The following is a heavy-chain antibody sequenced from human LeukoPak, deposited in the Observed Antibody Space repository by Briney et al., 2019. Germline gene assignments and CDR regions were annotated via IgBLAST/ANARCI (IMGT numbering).Heavy chain of an antibody. CDR1: GFTFSSYG. V-gene: IGHV3-33*01. J-gene: IGHJ3*02. Sequence: GGSLRLSCAASGFTFSSYGMHWVRQAPGRGLEWVAVIWYDGSNKYYADSVKGRFTISRDNSKNTLYLRMNSLRAEDTAVYYCARLSVDTARDPADAFDIWGQGTMVTVSS. D-gene: IGHD5-18*01. CDR3: ARLSVDTARDPADAFDI. CDR2: IWYDGSNK.